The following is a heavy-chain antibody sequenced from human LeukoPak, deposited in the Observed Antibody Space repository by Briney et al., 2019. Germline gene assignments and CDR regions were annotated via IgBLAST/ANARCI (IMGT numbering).Heavy chain of an antibody. D-gene: IGHD2-2*01. Sequence: PGGSLGLSCATSGFTFSNAWMNWVRQAPGKGLEWVANIKEDGSEKYYVDSVKGRFTISRDNAKNSLYLQMNSLRAEDTAVCYCAGGGRIRGLVPAAWGQGTLVTVSS. CDR3: AGGGRIRGLVPAA. V-gene: IGHV3-7*01. CDR1: GFTFSNAW. CDR2: IKEDGSEK. J-gene: IGHJ5*02.